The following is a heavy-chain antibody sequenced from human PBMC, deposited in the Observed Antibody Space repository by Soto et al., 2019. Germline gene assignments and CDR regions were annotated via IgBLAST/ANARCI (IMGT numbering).Heavy chain of an antibody. CDR2: INAGNDNT. J-gene: IGHJ1*01. Sequence: ASVKVSCKASGYXFTTYVMHWVRQAPGQRLEWMGWINAGNDNTKYSQKFQGRVTITRDTSASTVYMELSSLSSEDTAVYYCARKGSFGYFQHWGQGTLVTVS. D-gene: IGHD3-10*01. CDR3: ARKGSFGYFQH. V-gene: IGHV1-3*01. CDR1: GYXFTTYV.